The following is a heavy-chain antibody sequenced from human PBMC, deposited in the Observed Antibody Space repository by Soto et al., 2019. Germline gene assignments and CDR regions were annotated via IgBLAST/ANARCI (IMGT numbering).Heavy chain of an antibody. CDR1: GFTFNSSA. Sequence: QTQLVQSGPEVKKPGTSVKVSCKASGFTFNSSAIQWVRQARGQRLEWIGWIVVGSGNTKYAQKFQERLTMTRDMSTSTAYMELSSLRSEDTAVYYCAADMAPTDMYNWFDPWGQGTLVTVSS. D-gene: IGHD1-1*01. J-gene: IGHJ5*02. CDR3: AADMAPTDMYNWFDP. CDR2: IVVGSGNT. V-gene: IGHV1-58*02.